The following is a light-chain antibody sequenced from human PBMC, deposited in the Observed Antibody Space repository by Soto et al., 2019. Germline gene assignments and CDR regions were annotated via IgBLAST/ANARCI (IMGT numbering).Light chain of an antibody. CDR3: QQYGGARWT. CDR1: QSVSSY. J-gene: IGKJ1*01. CDR2: GAS. V-gene: IGKV3-20*01. Sequence: EIVLTQSPATLSSSARERATLSCGASQSVSSYLAWYQQKPGQAPRLIIYGASNRATGIPDRFSGRGYGTDFTLTISRLETEDCAVYYCQQYGGARWTFGQGTKVDIK.